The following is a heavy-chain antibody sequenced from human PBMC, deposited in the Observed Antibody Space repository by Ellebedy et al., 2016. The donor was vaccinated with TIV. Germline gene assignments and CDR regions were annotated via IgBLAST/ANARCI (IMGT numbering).Heavy chain of an antibody. V-gene: IGHV4-61*01. CDR3: ARLYQLLSWFDP. CDR1: GASVSSGSYY. D-gene: IGHD2-2*02. Sequence: GSLRLSXTVSGASVSSGSYYWSWIRQPPGKGLELIGHISHGGNTDYNPSLKSRVTISVDTSKNQFSLNLKSVTAADTAVYYCARLYQLLSWFDPWGQGNLVTVSS. CDR2: ISHGGNT. J-gene: IGHJ5*02.